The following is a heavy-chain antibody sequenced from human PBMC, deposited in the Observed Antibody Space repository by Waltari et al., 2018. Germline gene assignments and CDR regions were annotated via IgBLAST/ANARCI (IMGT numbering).Heavy chain of an antibody. Sequence: QVQLQESGPGLVKPSETLSLTCTVSGYSISSGYYWGWIRQPPGKGLEWIGSIYHSGSTYYNPSLKSRVTISVDTSKNQFSLKLSSVTAADTAVYYCARDGGYYDYIWGSYLLYYFDYWGQGTLVTVSS. CDR2: IYHSGST. CDR1: GYSISSGYY. D-gene: IGHD3-16*02. CDR3: ARDGGYYDYIWGSYLLYYFDY. V-gene: IGHV4-38-2*02. J-gene: IGHJ4*02.